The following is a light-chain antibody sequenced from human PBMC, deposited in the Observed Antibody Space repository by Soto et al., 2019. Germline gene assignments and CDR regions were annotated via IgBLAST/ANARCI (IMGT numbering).Light chain of an antibody. J-gene: IGKJ5*01. CDR2: AAS. CDR1: QGISSY. CDR3: QQFNSYPIT. V-gene: IGKV1-9*01. Sequence: DIQLTQSPSFLSASVGDGVTITCRASQGISSYLAWYQQKPGKAPKLLIYAASTLQSGVPSRFSGTGSGTDFTLTISSLQPGDFATYYSQQFNSYPITFGHGTRVEIK.